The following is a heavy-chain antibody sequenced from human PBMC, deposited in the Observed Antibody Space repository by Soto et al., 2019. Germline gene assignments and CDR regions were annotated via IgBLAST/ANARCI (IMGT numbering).Heavy chain of an antibody. CDR2: IWYDGSNK. J-gene: IGHJ3*01. Sequence: PGGSLRLSCAASGFTFSSYGMHWVRQAPGKGLEWVAFIWYDGSNKYYADSVKGRFTIFRDNSKNTLYLQMNSLRPEDTAVYYCARFGREFSLLLNVFDFWGQGTNVIVS. CDR3: ARFGREFSLLLNVFDF. V-gene: IGHV3-33*01. D-gene: IGHD3-16*01. CDR1: GFTFSSYG.